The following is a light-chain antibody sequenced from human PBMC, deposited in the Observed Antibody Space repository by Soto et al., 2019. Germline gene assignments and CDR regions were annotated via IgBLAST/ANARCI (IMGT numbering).Light chain of an antibody. CDR1: QSIDNNH. V-gene: IGKV3-20*01. CDR3: EYYGSSIT. CDR2: GTS. Sequence: EIVLTQSPGTLSLSPGERVTLSCRASQSIDNNHLAWYQQRPGQAPRLLIHGTSNRATGIPDRFSGSGSGTDFTLTFSRLEPEDVAVYYCEYYGSSITVGGGTKVEIK. J-gene: IGKJ4*01.